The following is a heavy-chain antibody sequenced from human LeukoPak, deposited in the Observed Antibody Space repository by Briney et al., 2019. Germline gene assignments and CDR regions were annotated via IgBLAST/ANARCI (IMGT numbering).Heavy chain of an antibody. CDR1: GFAFSRYA. CDR3: ARDRTNDYGHNVGAFDI. V-gene: IGHV3-23*01. J-gene: IGHJ3*02. CDR2: VRNRGGST. D-gene: IGHD4-17*01. Sequence: GGSLRLSCAASGFAFSRYAMSWVRQAPGKGREGVSLVRNRGGSTYYADSVKGRFTISRANSKNTLSLQMNSLRAEDTAVYYCARDRTNDYGHNVGAFDIWGQGTVVTVSS.